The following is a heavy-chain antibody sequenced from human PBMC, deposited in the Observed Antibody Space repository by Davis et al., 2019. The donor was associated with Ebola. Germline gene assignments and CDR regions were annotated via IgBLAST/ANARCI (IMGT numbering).Heavy chain of an antibody. V-gene: IGHV3-48*01. CDR2: ITTNGWST. D-gene: IGHD2-2*01. CDR3: ARETPISSRSDW. Sequence: GSSLKISCAASGFTFSSYSMNWVRQAPGKGLEWVSSITTNGWSTYYAESVKGRFIISRDNAKNSLFLQMHSLRGDDTAVYFCARETPISSRSDWWGQGTLVTVSS. J-gene: IGHJ4*02. CDR1: GFTFSSYS.